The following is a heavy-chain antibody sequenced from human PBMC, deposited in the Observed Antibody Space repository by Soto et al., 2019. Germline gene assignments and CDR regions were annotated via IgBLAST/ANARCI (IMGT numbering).Heavy chain of an antibody. J-gene: IGHJ6*03. V-gene: IGHV3-72*01. Sequence: GGSLRLSCAASGFTFSDHYMEWVRQAPGKGLEWVGRTRNKANSYTTEYAASVKGRFTISRDDSKNSVYLQMNSLKTEDTAVYYCARDSRSDYDFWSGYSYYYYIDVWGEGTTVTVSS. CDR1: GFTFSDHY. CDR2: TRNKANSYTT. CDR3: ARDSRSDYDFWSGYSYYYYIDV. D-gene: IGHD3-3*01.